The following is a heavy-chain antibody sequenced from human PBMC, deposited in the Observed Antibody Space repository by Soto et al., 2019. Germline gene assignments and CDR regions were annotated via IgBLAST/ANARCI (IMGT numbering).Heavy chain of an antibody. CDR2: IIPMFGTA. CDR3: ASGIQLWLRRINNGYSG. CDR1: GGTFSTYA. D-gene: IGHD5-18*01. J-gene: IGHJ4*02. V-gene: IGHV1-69*12. Sequence: QVQLVQSGAEVKKPESSLKVSYKAPGGTFSTYAISWVRQAPGQGLEWMGGIIPMFGTASYAQRFQDRVTITADESTNTVYMELSSLRSEDTAVYFCASGIQLWLRRINNGYSGWGQGTLVTVSS.